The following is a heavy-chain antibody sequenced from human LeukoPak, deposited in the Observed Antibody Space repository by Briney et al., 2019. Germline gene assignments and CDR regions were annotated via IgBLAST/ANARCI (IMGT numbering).Heavy chain of an antibody. CDR3: ARDLHYYEAMDV. Sequence: WGSLSLSCSASGFTFSAYAMTWVRQAPGKGLEWVSSIGSDNKPHYSESVKGRFAISRDNSKSMLFLQLNSLRAEDTALYYCARDLHYYEAMDVWGQGTPVTVSS. J-gene: IGHJ6*02. CDR2: IGSDNKP. CDR1: GFTFSAYA. V-gene: IGHV3-23*01.